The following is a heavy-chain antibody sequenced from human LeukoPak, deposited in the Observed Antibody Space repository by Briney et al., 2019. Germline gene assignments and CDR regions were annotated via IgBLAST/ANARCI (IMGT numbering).Heavy chain of an antibody. V-gene: IGHV4-34*01. Sequence: SETLSLTCAVYGGSFSGFYWNWTRQSPGKGLEWIGDLSHSGNTNYNPSLESRVTISGDTSKNQFSLKLTSVTAADTAVYYCARSSYDYVWGTLAFWGQGILVTVSA. CDR2: LSHSGNT. D-gene: IGHD3-16*01. CDR1: GGSFSGFY. J-gene: IGHJ4*02. CDR3: ARSSYDYVWGTLAF.